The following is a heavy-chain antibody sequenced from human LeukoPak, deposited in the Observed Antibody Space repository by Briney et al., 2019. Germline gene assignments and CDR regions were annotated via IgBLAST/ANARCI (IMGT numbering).Heavy chain of an antibody. J-gene: IGHJ4*02. CDR1: GFTFSNAW. D-gene: IGHD4-17*01. CDR2: IKSKADGATT. Sequence: GGSLRLSCAASGFTFSNAWMSGVRQAPGKGLEWVGRIKSKADGATTDYAAPVKGRFTIPRDDSKNTLSLQMNSLNTDDTAMYYCTTDYGGGYWGQGTLVTVSS. CDR3: TTDYGGGY. V-gene: IGHV3-15*01.